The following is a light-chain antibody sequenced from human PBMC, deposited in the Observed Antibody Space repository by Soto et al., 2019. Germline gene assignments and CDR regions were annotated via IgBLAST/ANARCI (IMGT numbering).Light chain of an antibody. Sequence: EIVLTQSPGTLSLSPGERATLSCRASQSVSSTHLAWYQQKPGQAPRLLIYGASSRATGIPDRFSGSGSGTDFSLSISRLEPEDFAVYYCQQYGSSPPYTFGQGTKLELK. J-gene: IGKJ2*01. CDR3: QQYGSSPPYT. CDR2: GAS. V-gene: IGKV3-20*01. CDR1: QSVSSTH.